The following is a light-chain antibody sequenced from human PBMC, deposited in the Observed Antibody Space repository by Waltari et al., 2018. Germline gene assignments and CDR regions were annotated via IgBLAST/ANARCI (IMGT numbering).Light chain of an antibody. V-gene: IGLV2-23*02. J-gene: IGLJ3*02. Sequence: QSGLTQPASVSGSPGQSITITCTGTSNDVGHYNIVSWYQQYPGKAPKLIIYEVDKRPSRVSARFSGSKSGNTASLTVSGLQAEDEADYYCCSYAGDRTLFGGGTKLTVL. CDR3: CSYAGDRTL. CDR2: EVD. CDR1: SNDVGHYNI.